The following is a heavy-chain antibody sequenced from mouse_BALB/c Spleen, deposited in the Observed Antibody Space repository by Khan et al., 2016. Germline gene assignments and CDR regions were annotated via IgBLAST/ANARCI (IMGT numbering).Heavy chain of an antibody. D-gene: IGHD1-1*01. CDR2: ISYSGST. CDR1: GYSITSDYA. Sequence: EVQLQESGPGLVKPSQSLSLTCTVTGYSITSDYAWNWIRQFPGNKLEWMGYISYSGSTSYNPSLKSRISITRDTSKNQFFLQLKSVTTEDTATYYCARRDYGSPHYYAMDYWGQGTSVTVSS. CDR3: ARRDYGSPHYYAMDY. J-gene: IGHJ4*01. V-gene: IGHV3-2*02.